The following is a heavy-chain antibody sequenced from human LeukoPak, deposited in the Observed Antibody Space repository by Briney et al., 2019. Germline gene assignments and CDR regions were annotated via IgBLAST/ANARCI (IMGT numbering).Heavy chain of an antibody. Sequence: GGSLRLSCAASGFTFSSYWMTWVRQAPGKGLERVANIKQDGSEKYYVDSVKGRFTISRDNAKNSLSLQMNSLRADDTAVYYCARVPRVVVVAATCFDYWGQGTLVTVSS. CDR2: IKQDGSEK. CDR1: GFTFSSYW. CDR3: ARVPRVVVVAATCFDY. V-gene: IGHV3-7*01. J-gene: IGHJ4*02. D-gene: IGHD2-15*01.